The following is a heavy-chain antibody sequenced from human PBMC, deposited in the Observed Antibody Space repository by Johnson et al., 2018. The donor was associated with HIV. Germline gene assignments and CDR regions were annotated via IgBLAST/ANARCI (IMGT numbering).Heavy chain of an antibody. D-gene: IGHD3-22*01. V-gene: IGHV3-66*01. CDR1: GFTVSSNY. J-gene: IGHJ3*02. Sequence: MLLVESGGGLVQPGGSLRLSCAASGFTVSSNYMSWVRQAPGKGLEWVSVIYSGGSTYYADSVKGRFTISRDNSKNTVYLQMNSLRAEDTAVYYCARDPSYDMAHTDGFDIWGQGTMVTVSS. CDR2: IYSGGST. CDR3: ARDPSYDMAHTDGFDI.